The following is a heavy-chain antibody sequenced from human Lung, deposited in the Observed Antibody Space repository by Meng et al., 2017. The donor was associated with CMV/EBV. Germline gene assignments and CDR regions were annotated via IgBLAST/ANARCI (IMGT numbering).Heavy chain of an antibody. CDR1: DFIFSTFS. CDR2: ISSSSSYI. D-gene: IGHD3-10*01. Sequence: GESLKISCAASDFIFSTFSMNWVRQAPGKGLEWVSHISSSSSYIYYADSVKGRFTISRDNSKKSLFLQIHSLRAEDTAVYYCARGRPMVRGNFPHNYYGMDVWGQGTTVTVSS. J-gene: IGHJ6*02. V-gene: IGHV3-21*01. CDR3: ARGRPMVRGNFPHNYYGMDV.